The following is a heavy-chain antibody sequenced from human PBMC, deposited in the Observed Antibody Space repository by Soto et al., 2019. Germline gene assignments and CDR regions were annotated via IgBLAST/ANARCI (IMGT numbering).Heavy chain of an antibody. Sequence: SQTLSLTCGISGDSVSRNSASWNWIRQSPSRSLEWLGRTYYRTRWYSDSAISLKSRITINADTSKNQFSLQLNSVTPEDTAVYYCARRPDGSSAANFDSWGQGTLVTVSS. CDR3: ARRPDGSSAANFDS. CDR1: GDSVSRNSAS. V-gene: IGHV6-1*01. CDR2: TYYRTRWYS. D-gene: IGHD2-15*01. J-gene: IGHJ5*01.